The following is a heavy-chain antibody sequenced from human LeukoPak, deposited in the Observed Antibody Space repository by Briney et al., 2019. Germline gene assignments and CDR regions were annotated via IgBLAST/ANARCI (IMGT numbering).Heavy chain of an antibody. CDR1: GYSFTTYW. V-gene: IGHV5-51*01. CDR2: IYPGDSDT. J-gene: IGHJ4*02. Sequence: GESLKISCKGSGYSFTTYWIAWVRQMPGKGLEWMGLIYPGDSDTRYSPSFQGQVTISADKSISTAYLQWSSLKASDTAMYYCARRYCSGGSCFDYWGQGTLVTVSS. CDR3: ARRYCSGGSCFDY. D-gene: IGHD2-15*01.